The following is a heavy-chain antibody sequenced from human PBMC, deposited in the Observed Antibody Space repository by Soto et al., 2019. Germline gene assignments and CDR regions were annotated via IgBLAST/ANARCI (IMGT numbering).Heavy chain of an antibody. CDR2: ISASGGST. D-gene: IGHD2-8*01. V-gene: IGHV3-23*01. CDR1: GFTFSSNA. Sequence: GGSLRLSCAASGFTFSSNAMSWVRQAPGKGLQWVSGISASGGSTIYADAVEGRFTISRDNSKNTLYLQMNSLRGEDTALYYCAKVGVERAYCTNGVCQYYFDYWGQGTLVTVSS. J-gene: IGHJ4*02. CDR3: AKVGVERAYCTNGVCQYYFDY.